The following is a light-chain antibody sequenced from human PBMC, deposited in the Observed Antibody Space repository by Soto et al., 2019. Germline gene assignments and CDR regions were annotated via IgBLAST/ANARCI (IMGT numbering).Light chain of an antibody. V-gene: IGLV2-14*01. CDR1: SSDVGGYAY. J-gene: IGLJ2*01. CDR2: EVS. CDR3: CSYAESDTMI. Sequence: QSALTQPASVSGSPGQSITISCTGTSSDVGGYAYVSWYQQYPGKAPKLVISEVSNRPSGVSHRFSGSRSGNTASLTISGLQAEDEADYYCCSYAESDTMIFGGGTKLTVL.